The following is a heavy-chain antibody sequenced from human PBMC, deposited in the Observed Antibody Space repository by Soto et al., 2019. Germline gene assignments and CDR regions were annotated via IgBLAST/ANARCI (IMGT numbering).Heavy chain of an antibody. CDR1: GGSISSYY. CDR2: IYYSGST. J-gene: IGHJ4*02. V-gene: IGHV4-59*08. Sequence: SETLSLTCTVSGGSISSYYWSWIRQPPGKGLEWIGYIYYSGSTNYNPSLKSRVTISVDTSKNQFSLKLSSVTAADTAVYYCARFYGDHPYYFDYWGQGTLVTVSS. D-gene: IGHD4-17*01. CDR3: ARFYGDHPYYFDY.